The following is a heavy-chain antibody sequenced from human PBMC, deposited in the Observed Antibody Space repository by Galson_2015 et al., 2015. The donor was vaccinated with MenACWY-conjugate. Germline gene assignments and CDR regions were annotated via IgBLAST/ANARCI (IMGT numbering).Heavy chain of an antibody. CDR2: IKSKTDGGTT. Sequence: SLRLSCAASGFTFSNAWMSWVRQAPGKGLEWVGRIKSKTDGGTTDYAAPVKGRFTISRDDSKNTLYLQMNSLKTEDTAVYYCTTQGPLWSSGWYIEYYFDYWGQGTLVTVSS. V-gene: IGHV3-15*01. CDR1: GFTFSNAW. J-gene: IGHJ4*02. D-gene: IGHD6-19*01. CDR3: TTQGPLWSSGWYIEYYFDY.